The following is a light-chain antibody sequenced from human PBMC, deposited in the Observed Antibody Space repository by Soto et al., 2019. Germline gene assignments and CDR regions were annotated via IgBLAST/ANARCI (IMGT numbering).Light chain of an antibody. CDR3: CSYAGFSTSAV. CDR1: SSDVGRYKL. V-gene: IGLV2-23*01. Sequence: QSALTQPDSVSGSPGQSITISCTGTSSDVGRYKLVSWYQQHPGKAPKLIIFEGNKRPSGVSNRFSGSKSGNTASLTISGLQAEDEANYYCCSYAGFSTSAVFGGGTKVTVL. CDR2: EGN. J-gene: IGLJ2*01.